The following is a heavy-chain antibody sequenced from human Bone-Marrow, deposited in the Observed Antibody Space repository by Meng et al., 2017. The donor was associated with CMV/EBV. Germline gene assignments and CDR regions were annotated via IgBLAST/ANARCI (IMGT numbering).Heavy chain of an antibody. V-gene: IGHV3-53*01. CDR2: VRKDDTT. D-gene: IGHD2-2*01. Sequence: GESLKISCAASGFSVSSNDMSWVRQAPGKGLEWVSVVRKDDTTHYTNSVKGRFTISRDNSKNILYLQMNSLRAEDTAKYYCARVSCPTTSCYWRNWGQGTQVTVSS. CDR3: ARVSCPTTSCYWRN. J-gene: IGHJ4*02. CDR1: GFSVSSND.